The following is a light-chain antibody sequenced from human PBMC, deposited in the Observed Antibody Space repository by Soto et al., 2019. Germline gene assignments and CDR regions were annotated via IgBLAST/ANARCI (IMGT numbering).Light chain of an antibody. CDR2: HSN. CDR1: SSNIGSNY. J-gene: IGLJ3*02. V-gene: IGLV1-47*02. Sequence: QSALTQPPSASGTPWQRVTISCSGTSSNIGSNYVYWYQQFPGTAPKLLIYHSNQRPSGVPDRFSGSKSGTSASLAISGLRFEDEADYYCAAWDDSLRGPVFGGGTKLTVL. CDR3: AAWDDSLRGPV.